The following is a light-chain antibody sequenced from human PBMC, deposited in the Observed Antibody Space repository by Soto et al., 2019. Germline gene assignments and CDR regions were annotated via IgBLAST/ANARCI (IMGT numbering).Light chain of an antibody. V-gene: IGKV3-11*01. CDR3: QQRSNWPPGFT. Sequence: EIVLTQSPATLSLSPGERATLSCRASQSVSSYLAWYQQKPGQAPRLLIYDASNRATGIPARFSGSGSGTDFTLTISGLEPEDCAVYYCQQRSNWPPGFTFGPGTKVGIK. J-gene: IGKJ3*01. CDR2: DAS. CDR1: QSVSSY.